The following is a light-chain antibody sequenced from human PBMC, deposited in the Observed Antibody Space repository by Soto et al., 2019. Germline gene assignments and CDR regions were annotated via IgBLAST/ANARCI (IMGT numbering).Light chain of an antibody. V-gene: IGKV1-13*02. Sequence: AIQLTQSPSSLSASVGDRVTITCRASQDISSSLAWYQQKAGKAPKLLIYGASILQSGVPSGFSGSVFGTDFTLTISSLRAEDFAIYFCQQTKSYPSTFGGGTRVEI. CDR2: GAS. CDR1: QDISSS. J-gene: IGKJ4*01. CDR3: QQTKSYPST.